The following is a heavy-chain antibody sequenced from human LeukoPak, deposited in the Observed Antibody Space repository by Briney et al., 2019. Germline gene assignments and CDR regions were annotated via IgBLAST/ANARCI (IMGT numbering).Heavy chain of an antibody. CDR2: LWYEGSNK. D-gene: IGHD6-6*01. CDR1: GFTFSSYG. CDR3: AKLGYSSSPEDY. Sequence: GGSLTLSCAASGFTFSSYGMHWVRQAPGRGLEWVGVLWYEGSNKYYADSVKGRFTISRDNSKNTLYLQMNSLRAEDTAVYYCAKLGYSSSPEDYWGQGTLVTVSS. V-gene: IGHV3-33*06. J-gene: IGHJ4*02.